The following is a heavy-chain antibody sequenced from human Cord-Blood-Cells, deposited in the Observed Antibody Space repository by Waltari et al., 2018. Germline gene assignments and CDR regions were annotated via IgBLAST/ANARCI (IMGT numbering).Heavy chain of an antibody. V-gene: IGHV4-34*01. CDR1: GGSFSGYY. D-gene: IGHD2-8*01. CDR2: INHSGST. J-gene: IGHJ4*02. Sequence: QVQLQQWGAGLLKPSETLSLTGAVYGGSFSGYYWGWIRQPPGQGLEWIGEINHSGSTNYNPSLKSRVTISVDTSKNQFSLKLSSVTAADTAVYYCARNKWGKDYWGQGTLVTVSS. CDR3: ARNKWGKDY.